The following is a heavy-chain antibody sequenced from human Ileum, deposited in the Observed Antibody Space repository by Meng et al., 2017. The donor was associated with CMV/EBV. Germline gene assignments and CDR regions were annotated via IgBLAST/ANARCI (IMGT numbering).Heavy chain of an antibody. J-gene: IGHJ4*02. CDR2: IYYSGST. CDR3: ASGPIRGFLHY. D-gene: IGHD3-10*01. V-gene: IGHV4-61*01. CDR1: GGSVSSGSNY. Sequence: SETLSLTCTVSGGSVSSGSNYWSWIRQPPGKGLEWIGYIYYSGSTNYNPSLKSRVAMSVDSSRNQLSLKVTSMTAADTAVYYCASGPIRGFLHYWGQGTLVTVSS.